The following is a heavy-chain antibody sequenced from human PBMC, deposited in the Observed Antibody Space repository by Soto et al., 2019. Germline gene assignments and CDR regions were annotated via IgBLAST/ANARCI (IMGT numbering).Heavy chain of an antibody. CDR1: GFTFSSYW. Sequence: GGSLRLSCAASGFTFSSYWMHWVRQAPGKGLVWVSRINSDGSSTSYADPVKGRFTISRDNAKNTLYLQMNSLRAEDTAVYYCARGPPSYSSGWDNWFDPWGQGTLVTVSS. CDR2: INSDGSST. V-gene: IGHV3-74*01. D-gene: IGHD6-19*01. J-gene: IGHJ5*02. CDR3: ARGPPSYSSGWDNWFDP.